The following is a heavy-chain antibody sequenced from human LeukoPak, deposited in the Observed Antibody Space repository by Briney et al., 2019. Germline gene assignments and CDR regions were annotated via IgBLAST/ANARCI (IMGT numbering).Heavy chain of an antibody. D-gene: IGHD3-22*01. J-gene: IGHJ3*02. CDR2: ISAYNGNT. CDR3: ARDRAGPQYYYDSSGLDAFDI. CDR1: GYTFTSYG. Sequence: ASVKVSCKASGYTFTSYGISWVRQAPGQGLEWMGWISAYNGNTNYAQKLQGRVTMTTDTSTSTAYMELRGLRSDDTAVYYCARDRAGPQYYYDSSGLDAFDIWGQGTMVTVSS. V-gene: IGHV1-18*01.